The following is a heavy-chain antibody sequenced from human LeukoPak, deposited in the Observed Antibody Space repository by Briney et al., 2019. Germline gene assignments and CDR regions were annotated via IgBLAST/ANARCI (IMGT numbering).Heavy chain of an antibody. Sequence: SETLSLTCIVSGGSISSYYWSWIRQPPGKGLEWIGYIYYSGSTTYNPSLKRRVNISLQTSKKQFSLKLSSATAEDTAVYYCARSIVVAGIVSDYYYYAMDVWGQGTTVTVSS. CDR1: GGSISSYY. D-gene: IGHD6-19*01. CDR2: IYYSGST. CDR3: ARSIVVAGIVSDYYYYAMDV. V-gene: IGHV4-59*08. J-gene: IGHJ6*02.